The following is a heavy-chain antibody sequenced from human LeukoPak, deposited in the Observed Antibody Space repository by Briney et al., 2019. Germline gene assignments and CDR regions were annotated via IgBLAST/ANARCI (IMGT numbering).Heavy chain of an antibody. J-gene: IGHJ4*02. D-gene: IGHD2-2*01. CDR3: AKRGGYCSSTNCYDDF. V-gene: IGHV3-23*01. Sequence: GGSLRLSCTASGFPFSVYAMSWARQAPGKGLEWVSAISESGATAFYADSVKGRLTISRDNSEHTLYLQMNSLRAEDTAVYYCAKRGGYCSSTNCYDDFWGQGTLVAVSS. CDR1: GFPFSVYA. CDR2: ISESGATA.